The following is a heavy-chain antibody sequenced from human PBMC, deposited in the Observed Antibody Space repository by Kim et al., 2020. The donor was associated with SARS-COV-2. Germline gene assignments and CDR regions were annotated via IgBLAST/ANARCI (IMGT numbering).Heavy chain of an antibody. Sequence: YRPSLQGQVTISADKSITTAYLQWTSLKASDTAMYFCARMRGYNYGYFDFWGQGTLVTVSS. V-gene: IGHV5-51*01. CDR3: ARMRGYNYGYFDF. J-gene: IGHJ4*02. D-gene: IGHD5-18*01.